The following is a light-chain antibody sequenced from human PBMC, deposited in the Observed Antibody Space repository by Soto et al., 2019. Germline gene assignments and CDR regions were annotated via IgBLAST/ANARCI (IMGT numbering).Light chain of an antibody. CDR3: QQYNSYSWT. V-gene: IGKV1-5*01. CDR1: QSISNW. J-gene: IGKJ1*01. CDR2: DAS. Sequence: DIQMTQSPSTLSASVGDRVTITGRASQSISNWLAWYQQKPGKAPKLLIYDASTLESGVPSRFSGSGSGTEFTLTISSLQPDDFATYYCQQYNSYSWTFGQGTKVEIK.